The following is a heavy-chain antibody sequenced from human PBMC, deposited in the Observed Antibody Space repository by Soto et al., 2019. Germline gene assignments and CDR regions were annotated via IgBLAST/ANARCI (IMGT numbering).Heavy chain of an antibody. CDR1: GFTFRSYG. CDR2: ISYDGSDE. J-gene: IGHJ3*01. CDR3: AKHADYENDACDV. V-gene: IGHV3-30*18. D-gene: IGHD4-17*01. Sequence: QVRLVESGGGVVQPGRSLRLSCAASGFTFRSYGMHWVRQAPGKGLEWVALISYDGSDEYYGDSMQGRFSISRDNSKDTLYLQINSLRVKDTAVYYCAKHADYENDACDVWGQGTMVTVSS.